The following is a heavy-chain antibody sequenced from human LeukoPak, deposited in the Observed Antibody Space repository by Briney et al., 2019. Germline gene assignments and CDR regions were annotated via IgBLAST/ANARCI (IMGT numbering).Heavy chain of an antibody. J-gene: IGHJ4*02. CDR2: ISAYNGNT. D-gene: IGHD6-13*01. Sequence: ASVKVSCKASGYTFTSYGISWVRQAPGQGLEWMGWISAYNGNTNYAQKLQGRVTMTTDTSTSTAYMELRSLRSDDTAVYYCARGGIGRAAAGLGDSDYWGQGTLVTVSS. CDR3: ARGGIGRAAAGLGDSDY. CDR1: GYTFTSYG. V-gene: IGHV1-18*01.